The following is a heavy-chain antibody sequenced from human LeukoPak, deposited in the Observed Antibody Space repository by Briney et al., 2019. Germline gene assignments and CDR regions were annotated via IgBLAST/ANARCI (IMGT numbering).Heavy chain of an antibody. Sequence: ASVKVSCKASGYTFTGYYMHWVRQAPGQGLEWMGWINPNSGGTNYAQKFQGRVTMTRDTSISTAYMELSRLRSEDTAVYYCARTYYYDSSGLLGYWGQGTLVTVSS. V-gene: IGHV1-2*02. CDR3: ARTYYYDSSGLLGY. CDR1: GYTFTGYY. J-gene: IGHJ4*02. D-gene: IGHD3-22*01. CDR2: INPNSGGT.